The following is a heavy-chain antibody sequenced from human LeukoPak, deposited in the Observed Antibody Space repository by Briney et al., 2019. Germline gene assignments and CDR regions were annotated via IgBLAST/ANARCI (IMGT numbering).Heavy chain of an antibody. Sequence: SVKVSCKASGGTFSSYAISWVRQAPGQGLEWMGRIIPIFGTANYAQKFQGRVTITTDESTSTAYMELSRLRSEDTAVYYCAPTWGGGSRYFDLWGRGTLVTVSS. D-gene: IGHD2-15*01. CDR2: IIPIFGTA. J-gene: IGHJ2*01. CDR1: GGTFSSYA. V-gene: IGHV1-69*05. CDR3: APTWGGGSRYFDL.